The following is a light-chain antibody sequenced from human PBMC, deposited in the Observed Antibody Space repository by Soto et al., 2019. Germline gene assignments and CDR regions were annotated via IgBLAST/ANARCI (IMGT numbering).Light chain of an antibody. CDR3: AAWDNGRSGWV. J-gene: IGLJ3*02. CDR1: SSNIGSNN. V-gene: IGLV1-47*02. Sequence: QSVLTQPPSASGSPGQRVTISCSGASSNIGSNNVYWYQQQQGTAPKHLIYTHDHRPPGVPARFFGSKSGTSASLAISGLLSGDEADYYCAAWDNGRSGWVFGGGTKLTVL. CDR2: THD.